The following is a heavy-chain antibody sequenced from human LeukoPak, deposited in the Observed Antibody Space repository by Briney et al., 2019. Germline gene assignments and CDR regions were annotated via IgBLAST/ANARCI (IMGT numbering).Heavy chain of an antibody. D-gene: IGHD5-24*01. CDR1: GGSIGNYY. CDR3: ARGRGRLVSWLQLGYYFDY. V-gene: IGHV4-34*01. CDR2: INHSGST. Sequence: SSETLSLTCTVSGGSIGNYYWSWIRQPPGKGLEWIGEINHSGSTNYNPSLKSRVTISVDTSKNQFSLKLSSVTAADTAVYYCARGRGRLVSWLQLGYYFDYWGQGTLVTVSS. J-gene: IGHJ4*02.